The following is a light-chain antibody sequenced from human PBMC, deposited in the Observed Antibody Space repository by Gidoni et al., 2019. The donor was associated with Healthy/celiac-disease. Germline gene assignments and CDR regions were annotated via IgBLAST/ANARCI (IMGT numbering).Light chain of an antibody. CDR1: KLGDKY. J-gene: IGLJ2*01. Sequence: SYELTQPPPVSVSPGQTARITCSGHKLGDKYACWSQQKPGQSPVLVIYQDSKRPSEIPERFSGSNSGNTATLTISGTQAMDEADYYCQAWDSSVVFGGGTKLTVL. CDR3: QAWDSSVV. V-gene: IGLV3-1*01. CDR2: QDS.